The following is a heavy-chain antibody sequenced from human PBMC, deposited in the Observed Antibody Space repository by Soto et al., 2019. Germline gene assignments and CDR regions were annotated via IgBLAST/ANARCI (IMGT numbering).Heavy chain of an antibody. CDR2: ISFNGIDT. J-gene: IGHJ4*02. V-gene: IGHV3-30*04. D-gene: IGHD1-1*01. Sequence: GGSLRLSCAASGFTFNSYAMHWVRQAPGQGLEWVAVISFNGIDTYYADSVKGRVTISRDNSRNTVFLQMTSLRTEDTAVFYWARDIERIRGPQHNSVGPGHSGKGTLVT. CDR1: GFTFNSYA. CDR3: ARDIERIRGPQHNSVGPGH.